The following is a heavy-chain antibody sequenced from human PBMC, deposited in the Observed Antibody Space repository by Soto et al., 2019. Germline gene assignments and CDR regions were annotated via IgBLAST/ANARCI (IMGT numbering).Heavy chain of an antibody. V-gene: IGHV3-33*01. J-gene: IGHJ3*02. Sequence: LRVWWRAAGGTCGSYGVRCVRQAPGKGLEWVAVIWYDGSNKYYADSVKGRFTISRDNSKNTLYLQMNSLRAEDTAVYYCARERWELPYSPALAIWGQRTTVPVS. CDR1: GGTCGSYG. CDR3: ARERWELPYSPALAI. D-gene: IGHD1-26*01. CDR2: IWYDGSNK.